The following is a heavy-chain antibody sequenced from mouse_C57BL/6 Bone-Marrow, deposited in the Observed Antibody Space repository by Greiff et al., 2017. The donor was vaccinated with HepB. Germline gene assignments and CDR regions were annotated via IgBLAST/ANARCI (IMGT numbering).Heavy chain of an antibody. Sequence: QVQLKQSGAELMKPGASVKLSCKASGYTFTGYWIEWVKQRPGHGLEWIGEILPGSGSTNYNEKFKGKATFTADTSSNTAYMQLSSLTTEDSAIYSCESSGAYYSNYVAFDYWGQGTTLTVSS. CDR3: ESSGAYYSNYVAFDY. D-gene: IGHD2-5*01. CDR1: GYTFTGYW. J-gene: IGHJ2*01. V-gene: IGHV1-9*01. CDR2: ILPGSGST.